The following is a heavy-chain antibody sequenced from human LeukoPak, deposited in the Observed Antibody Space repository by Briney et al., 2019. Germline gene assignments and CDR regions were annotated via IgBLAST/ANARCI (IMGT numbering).Heavy chain of an antibody. Sequence: GGSLRLSCAASGFTVSSNYMSWVRQAPGKGLEWVSVIYSGGSTYYADSVKGRFTISRDNSKNTLYLQMNSLRAEDTAVYYCAREGGNYGRNAFDIWGQGTMVTVSS. J-gene: IGHJ3*02. CDR1: GFTVSSNY. V-gene: IGHV3-66*01. CDR2: IYSGGST. CDR3: AREGGNYGRNAFDI. D-gene: IGHD1-26*01.